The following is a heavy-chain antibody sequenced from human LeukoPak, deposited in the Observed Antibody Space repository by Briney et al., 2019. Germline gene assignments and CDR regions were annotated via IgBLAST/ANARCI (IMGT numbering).Heavy chain of an antibody. D-gene: IGHD2-2*01. CDR2: ISGSGGST. CDR3: AKDHPVVVVPAANYYYYYMDV. V-gene: IGHV3-23*01. CDR1: GFTFSSYA. Sequence: PGGSLGLSCAASGFTFSSYAMSWVRQAPGKGLEWVSAISGSGGSTYYADSVKGRFTISRDNSKNTLYLQMNSLRAEDTAVYYCAKDHPVVVVPAANYYYYYMDVWGKGTTVTVSS. J-gene: IGHJ6*03.